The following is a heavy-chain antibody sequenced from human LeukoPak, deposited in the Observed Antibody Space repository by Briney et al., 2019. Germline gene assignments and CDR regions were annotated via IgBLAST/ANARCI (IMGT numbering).Heavy chain of an antibody. J-gene: IGHJ4*02. CDR2: INWNGAST. V-gene: IGHV3-20*04. Sequence: GGSLRLSCAASGFTFDDYGMSWVRQAPGKGLEWVSGINWNGASTGYADSVKGRFTISRDNAKNSLYLQMNSPRAEDTALYYCARDDYSNPLWDYWGQGTLVNVSS. CDR1: GFTFDDYG. CDR3: ARDDYSNPLWDY. D-gene: IGHD4-11*01.